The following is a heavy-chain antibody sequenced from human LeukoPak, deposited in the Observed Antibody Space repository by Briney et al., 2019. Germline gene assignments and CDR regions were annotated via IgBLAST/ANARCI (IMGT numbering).Heavy chain of an antibody. J-gene: IGHJ4*02. CDR1: GGSISSSSYY. V-gene: IGHV4-39*01. D-gene: IGHD4-17*01. CDR3: ARTISTATTPRGGKYYFDY. Sequence: SETLSLTCTVSGGSISSSSYYWGWLRQPPGKGLEWIGSIYYSGSTYYNPSLKSRLTISVDTSKNQFSLKLSSVTAADTAVYYCARTISTATTPRGGKYYFDYWGQGTLVTVSS. CDR2: IYYSGST.